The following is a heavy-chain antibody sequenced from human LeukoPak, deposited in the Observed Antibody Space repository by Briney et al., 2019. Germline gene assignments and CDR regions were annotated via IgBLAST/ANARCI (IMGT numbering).Heavy chain of an antibody. CDR1: GFTFSTYG. J-gene: IGHJ4*02. V-gene: IGHV3-23*01. CDR2: ISGSGGST. CDR3: ARDADPHFDY. Sequence: GGSLRLSCEASGFTFSTYGMSWVRQAPGKGLEWVSAISGSGGSTYYADSVKGRVTISRDNAKNSLYLQMNSLRAEDTAVYYCARDADPHFDYWGQGTLVTVSS.